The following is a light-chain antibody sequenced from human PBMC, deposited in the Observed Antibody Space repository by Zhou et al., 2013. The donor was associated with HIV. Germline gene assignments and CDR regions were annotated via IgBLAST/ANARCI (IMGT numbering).Light chain of an antibody. CDR2: AAS. Sequence: DLQMTQSPSSLSASVGDRVTITCRASQVISDYVAWFQRKPGKAPQSLIYAASSLESGVPSRFSGSGSGTDFTLTISSLQPEDFATYYCQQFNSYPPHFGGGTKVEIK. V-gene: IGKV1-16*01. CDR3: QQFNSYPPH. CDR1: QVISDY. J-gene: IGKJ4*01.